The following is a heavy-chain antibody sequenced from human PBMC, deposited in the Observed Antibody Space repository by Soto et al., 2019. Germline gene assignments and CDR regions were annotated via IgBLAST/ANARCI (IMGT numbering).Heavy chain of an antibody. V-gene: IGHV1-18*01. CDR3: AMVDVYVTPSPQDV. CDR2: INTYNGNT. J-gene: IGHJ6*02. Sequence: QVQLVQSRAEVKNPGASVKVSCKASGYIFTRYGIAWARQAPGQGLEWMGWINTYNGNTNYAQNLQGRVTLTTDTSTSTAYMELTSLRSNDTAIYYCAMVDVYVTPSPQDVWGQGTTVIVSS. D-gene: IGHD3-16*01. CDR1: GYIFTRYG.